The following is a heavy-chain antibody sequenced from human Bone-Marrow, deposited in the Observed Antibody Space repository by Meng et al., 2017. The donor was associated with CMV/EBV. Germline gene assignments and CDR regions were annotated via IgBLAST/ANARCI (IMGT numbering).Heavy chain of an antibody. V-gene: IGHV1-69*05. CDR2: IIPIFGTA. CDR3: ARDRSKGGLFDY. D-gene: IGHD3-16*01. CDR1: DGTFSGYA. Sequence: SVKVSCKTSDGTFSGYAISWVRQAPGQGLEWMGGIIPIFGTANYAQKFQDRVTITTDDSTYTAYLELSSLRSDDTAVFYCARDRSKGGLFDYWGQGTLVTVSS. J-gene: IGHJ4*02.